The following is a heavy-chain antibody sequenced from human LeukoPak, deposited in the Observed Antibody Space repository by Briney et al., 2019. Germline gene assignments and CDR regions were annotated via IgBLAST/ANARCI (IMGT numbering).Heavy chain of an antibody. J-gene: IGHJ4*02. V-gene: IGHV1-2*02. CDR1: GYTFTGYY. D-gene: IGHD3-22*01. CDR2: INPNSGGT. Sequence: ASVKVSCKASGYTFTGYYIHWVRQAPGQGLEWMGWINPNSGGTSYAQKFQGRVTMTRDTSISTAYMDLGGLRSDDTAVYYCARPNYYDSSGHFDYWGQGALVTVSS. CDR3: ARPNYYDSSGHFDY.